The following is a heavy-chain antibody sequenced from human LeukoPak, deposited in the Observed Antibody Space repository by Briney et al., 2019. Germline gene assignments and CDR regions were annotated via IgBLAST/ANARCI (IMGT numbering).Heavy chain of an antibody. V-gene: IGHV3-23*01. J-gene: IGHJ6*02. Sequence: GGSLRLSCAASGFTFSSYAMSWVRQAPGKGLEWVSAISGSGGSTYYADSVKGRFTISRDNSKNTLYLQMNSLRAEDTAVYYCAKHIGSYGVYYYGMDVWGQGTTVTVSS. D-gene: IGHD1-26*01. CDR3: AKHIGSYGVYYYGMDV. CDR2: ISGSGGST. CDR1: GFTFSSYA.